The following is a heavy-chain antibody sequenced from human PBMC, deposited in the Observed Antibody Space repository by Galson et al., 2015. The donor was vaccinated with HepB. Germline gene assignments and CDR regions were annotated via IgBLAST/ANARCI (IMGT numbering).Heavy chain of an antibody. J-gene: IGHJ3*02. CDR1: GYTFTTYH. V-gene: IGHV1-46*01. CDR2: INPSGGST. Sequence: SVKVSCKAFGYTFTTYHMHWVRQAPGQGLEWMGVINPSGGSTSYAQKFQDRVTMTRDTSTSTVYMELSSLRSEDTAVYYCARVPYYYDSSGMGGAFDIWGQGTIVTVSS. CDR3: ARVPYYYDSSGMGGAFDI. D-gene: IGHD3-22*01.